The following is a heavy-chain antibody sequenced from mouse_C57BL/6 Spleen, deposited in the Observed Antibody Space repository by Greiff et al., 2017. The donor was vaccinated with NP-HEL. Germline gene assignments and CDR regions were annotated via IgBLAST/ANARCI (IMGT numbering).Heavy chain of an antibody. CDR1: GFTFSSYA. J-gene: IGHJ4*01. CDR2: ISDGGSYT. D-gene: IGHD3-2*02. CDR3: AREGLSAQATEAMDY. Sequence: EVHLVESGGGLVKPGGSLKLSCAASGFTFSSYAMSWVRQTPEKRLEWVATISDGGSYTYYPDNVKGRFTISRDNAKNNLYLQMSHLKSEDTAMYYGAREGLSAQATEAMDYWGQGTSVTVSS. V-gene: IGHV5-4*01.